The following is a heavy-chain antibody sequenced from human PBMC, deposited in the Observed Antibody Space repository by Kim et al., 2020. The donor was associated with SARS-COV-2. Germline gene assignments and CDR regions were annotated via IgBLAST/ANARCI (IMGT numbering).Heavy chain of an antibody. CDR2: TYYRSKWYN. J-gene: IGHJ6*02. V-gene: IGHV6-1*01. Sequence: SQTLSLTCAISGDSVSSNSAAWNWIRQSPSRGLEWLGRTYYRSKWYNDYAVSVKSRITINPDTSKNQFSLQLNSVTPEDTAVYYCARDHQPLLAHYYYYYGMDVWGQGTTVTVSS. CDR3: ARDHQPLLAHYYYYYGMDV. CDR1: GDSVSSNSAA. D-gene: IGHD2-21*02.